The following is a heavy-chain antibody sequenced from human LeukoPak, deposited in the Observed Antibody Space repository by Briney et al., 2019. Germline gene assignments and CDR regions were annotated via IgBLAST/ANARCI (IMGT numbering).Heavy chain of an antibody. D-gene: IGHD6-13*01. Sequence: SQTLSLTCTVSGGSISSGDYYWSWIRQPPGKGLEWIGYIYYSGSTYYNPSLKSRVTISVDTSKNQFSLKLSSVTAADTAVYYCARQFPDSSSSYYYYYYMDVWGKGTTVTVSS. V-gene: IGHV4-30-4*08. CDR2: IYYSGST. CDR1: GGSISSGDYY. J-gene: IGHJ6*03. CDR3: ARQFPDSSSSYYYYYYMDV.